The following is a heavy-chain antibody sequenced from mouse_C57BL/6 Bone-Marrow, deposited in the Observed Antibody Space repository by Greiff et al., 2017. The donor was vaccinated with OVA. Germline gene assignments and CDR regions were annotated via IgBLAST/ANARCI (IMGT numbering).Heavy chain of an antibody. D-gene: IGHD1-1*01. CDR2: IYPRSGNT. V-gene: IGHV1-81*01. CDR3: ARPLYYYGSPLAY. CDR1: GYTFTSYG. J-gene: IGHJ3*01. Sequence: VQLQQSGAELARPGASVKLSCKASGYTFTSYGISWVKQRTGQGLEWIGEIYPRSGNTYYNEKFKGKATLTADKSSSTAYMELRSLTSEDSAVYFCARPLYYYGSPLAYWGQGTLVTVSA.